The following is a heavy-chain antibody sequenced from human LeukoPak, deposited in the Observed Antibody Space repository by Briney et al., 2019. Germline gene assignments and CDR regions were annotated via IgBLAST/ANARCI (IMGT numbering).Heavy chain of an antibody. J-gene: IGHJ4*02. CDR1: GFTFSSYG. CDR3: AKFGYCSTTVGAFAFDY. CDR2: IRYDGSNK. V-gene: IGHV3-30*02. D-gene: IGHD6-13*01. Sequence: GGSLRLSCAASGFTFSSYGMHWVRQAPGKGLEWVAFIRYDGSNKYYADSVKGRFTISRDNSKNTLYLQMNSLSAEDTAVYYCAKFGYCSTTVGAFAFDYWGQGTLVTVSS.